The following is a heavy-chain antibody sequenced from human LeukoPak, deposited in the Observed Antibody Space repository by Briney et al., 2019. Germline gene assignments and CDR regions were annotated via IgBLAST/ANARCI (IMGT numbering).Heavy chain of an antibody. V-gene: IGHV3-33*06. D-gene: IGHD4-11*01. CDR3: AKTGVTTFYDAFDI. Sequence: GKSLRLSCAASGFTFSSYGIHWVRQAPGKGLEWVTILWYDGNNKYYADSVKGRFTISRDTSKNTVYLQMNSLRPEDTAVYYCAKTGVTTFYDAFDIWGQGTKVTVSS. CDR1: GFTFSSYG. J-gene: IGHJ3*02. CDR2: LWYDGNNK.